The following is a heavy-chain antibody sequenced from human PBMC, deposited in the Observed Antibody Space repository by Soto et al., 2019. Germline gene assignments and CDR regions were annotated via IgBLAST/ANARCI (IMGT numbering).Heavy chain of an antibody. CDR3: TTGPYGDAFDI. V-gene: IGHV3-15*01. Sequence: LRLSLAASGFTFSNAWMSWVRQAPGKGLEWVGRIKSKTDGGTTDYSAPVKGRFTISRDDSKNTLYLQMNSLKTEDPAAYYCTTGPYGDAFDIWGQGTMVTVSS. J-gene: IGHJ3*02. CDR1: GFTFSNAW. D-gene: IGHD4-17*01. CDR2: IKSKTDGGTT.